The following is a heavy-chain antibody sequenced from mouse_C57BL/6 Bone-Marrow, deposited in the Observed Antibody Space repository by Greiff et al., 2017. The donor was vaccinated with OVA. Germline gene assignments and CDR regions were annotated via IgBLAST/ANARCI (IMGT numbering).Heavy chain of an antibody. CDR3: ARDAYYGSGYFDV. D-gene: IGHD1-1*01. J-gene: IGHJ1*03. Sequence: EVQLVESGGGLVQSGRSLRLSCATSGFTFSDFYMEWVRQAPGKGLEWIAASRNKANDYTTEYSASVKGRFIVSRDTSQSILYLQMNALRDEDTAIYYCARDAYYGSGYFDVWGTGTTVTVSS. CDR1: GFTFSDFY. V-gene: IGHV7-1*01. CDR2: SRNKANDYTT.